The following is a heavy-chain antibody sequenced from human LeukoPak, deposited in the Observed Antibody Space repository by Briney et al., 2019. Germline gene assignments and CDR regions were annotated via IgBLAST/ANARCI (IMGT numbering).Heavy chain of an antibody. V-gene: IGHV3-7*01. CDR1: GFTFSSYW. J-gene: IGHJ4*02. CDR3: AREITGWAPFDY. CDR2: IRQDGSEK. Sequence: PGGSLRLSCAASGFTFSSYWMSWVRQAPGKGLEWEADIRQDGSEKYYVDSVKGRFTISRDNAKNSLYLQMNSLRAEDTAVYYCAREITGWAPFDYGGQGTLVTVSS. D-gene: IGHD6-19*01.